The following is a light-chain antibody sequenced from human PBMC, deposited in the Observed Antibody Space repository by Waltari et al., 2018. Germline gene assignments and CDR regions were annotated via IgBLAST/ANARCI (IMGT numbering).Light chain of an antibody. Sequence: DIVMTQSPDSLAVSLGERATVNCKSSQSVLYSSTNKNYLAWYQQRPGQPPKLLIYWASTRESGVPDRFSGSGSGTDFTLTISSLQAEDVAVYCCHQYSSTPWTFGQGTKVEIK. J-gene: IGKJ1*01. V-gene: IGKV4-1*01. CDR1: QSVLYSSTNKNY. CDR3: HQYSSTPWT. CDR2: WAS.